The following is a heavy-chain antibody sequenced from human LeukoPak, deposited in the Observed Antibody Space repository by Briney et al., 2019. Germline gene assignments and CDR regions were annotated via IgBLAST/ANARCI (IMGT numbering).Heavy chain of an antibody. CDR3: ARAPDCSSTSCYYMDV. Sequence: GESLKISCKGSGYSVTSYWIGWVRQMPGKGLEWMGIIYPGDSDTRYSPSFQGQVTISADKSISTAYLQWSSLKASDTAMYYCARAPDCSSTSCYYMDVWGKGTTVTVSS. V-gene: IGHV5-51*01. CDR1: GYSVTSYW. J-gene: IGHJ6*03. D-gene: IGHD2-2*01. CDR2: IYPGDSDT.